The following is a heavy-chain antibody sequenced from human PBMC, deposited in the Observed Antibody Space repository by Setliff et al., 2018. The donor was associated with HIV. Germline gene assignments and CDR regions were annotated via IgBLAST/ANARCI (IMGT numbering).Heavy chain of an antibody. CDR2: ISGFNGGST. J-gene: IGHJ6*03. D-gene: IGHD2-15*01. Sequence: ASVKVSCKASAYSFSKYGISWVRQAPGQGLEWMGWISGFNGGSTNYAQKFQGRVTITADGSTRTAYMELSSLRSEDTAVYYCARDSPRQRVVDYYYYMDVWGKGTTVTVSS. CDR3: ARDSPRQRVVDYYYYMDV. V-gene: IGHV1-18*01. CDR1: AYSFSKYG.